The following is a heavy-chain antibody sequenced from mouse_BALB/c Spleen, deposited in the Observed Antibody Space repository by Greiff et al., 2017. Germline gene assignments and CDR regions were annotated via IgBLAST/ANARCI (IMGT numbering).Heavy chain of an antibody. J-gene: IGHJ2*01. Sequence: EVKVEESGGGLVKPGGSLKLSCAASGFTFSSYAMSWVRQSPEKRLEWVAEISSGGSYTYYPDTVTGRFTISRDNAKNTLYLEMSSLRSEDTAMYYCARDYYGSSYFDYWGQGTTLTVSS. CDR1: GFTFSSYA. D-gene: IGHD1-1*01. CDR2: ISSGGSYT. CDR3: ARDYYGSSYFDY. V-gene: IGHV5-9-4*01.